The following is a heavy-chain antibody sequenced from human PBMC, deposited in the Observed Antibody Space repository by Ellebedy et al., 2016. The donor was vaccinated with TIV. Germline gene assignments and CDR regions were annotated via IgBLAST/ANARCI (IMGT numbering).Heavy chain of an antibody. J-gene: IGHJ3*02. D-gene: IGHD6-6*01. V-gene: IGHV3-21*01. CDR1: GFTFSSYS. Sequence: GESLKISXAASGFTFSSYSMNWVRQAPGKGLEWVSSISSSSSYIYYADSVKGRFTISRDNAKNSLYLQMNSLRAEDTAVYYCARVLESIAARPGAFDIWGQGTMVTVSS. CDR3: ARVLESIAARPGAFDI. CDR2: ISSSSSYI.